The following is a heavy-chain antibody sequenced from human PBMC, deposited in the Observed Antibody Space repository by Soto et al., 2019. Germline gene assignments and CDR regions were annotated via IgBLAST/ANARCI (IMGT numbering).Heavy chain of an antibody. V-gene: IGHV4-4*07. J-gene: IGHJ6*02. D-gene: IGHD1-26*01. CDR1: GGSISSYY. CDR3: ARDLWWEIHGLDV. CDR2: IYTSGST. Sequence: PSETLSLTCTGSGGSISSYYWSWIRQPAGKGLEWIGRIYTSGSTNYNPSLKSRVTMSVDTSKNQFSLQLSAVTAADTAVYYCARDLWWEIHGLDVWGQGTTVAVSS.